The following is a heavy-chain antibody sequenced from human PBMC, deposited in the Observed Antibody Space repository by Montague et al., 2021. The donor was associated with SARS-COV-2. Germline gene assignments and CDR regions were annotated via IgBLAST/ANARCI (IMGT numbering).Heavy chain of an antibody. CDR1: GGSFSGYY. CDR2: INHSGST. CDR3: ACGTKRVFTYDYDSSGYASDF. J-gene: IGHJ4*02. Sequence: SETLSLTCAVYGGSFSGYYWSWIREPPGKGLGWNGEINHSGSTKYNPSLKSRVSITVDTSKNQFSLKLSSVTAADTAVYECACGTKRVFTYDYDSSGYASDFWGQGTMVTVSS. V-gene: IGHV4-34*01. D-gene: IGHD3-22*01.